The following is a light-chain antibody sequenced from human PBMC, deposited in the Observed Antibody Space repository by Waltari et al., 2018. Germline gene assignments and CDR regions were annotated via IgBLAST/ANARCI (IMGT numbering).Light chain of an antibody. CDR3: QQYNTYWT. J-gene: IGKJ1*01. CDR2: KTS. V-gene: IGKV1-5*03. Sequence: DIQIHQSPCTLSASLGDTVTITCRASQDVDTWLAWYQQKPGKAPKLLVYKTSTLQSGVPSRFSGSGSGTHFTLTISSLQPDDFATYYCQQYNTYWTFGQGTKVE. CDR1: QDVDTW.